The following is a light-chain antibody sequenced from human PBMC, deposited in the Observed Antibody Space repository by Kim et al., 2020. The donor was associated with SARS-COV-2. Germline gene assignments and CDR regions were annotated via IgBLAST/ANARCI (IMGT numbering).Light chain of an antibody. J-gene: IGKJ2*01. CDR2: KAS. CDR1: QNINTW. V-gene: IGKV1-5*03. CDR3: QQYSMSYT. Sequence: IQMTQSPSTLSASLGDRVTITCRASQNINTWLARYQQKPGNAPKLLIYKASSLQSGVPSRFSGSGSGTEFTLTISGLQPDDFATYYCQQYSMSYTFGQGTKLEIK.